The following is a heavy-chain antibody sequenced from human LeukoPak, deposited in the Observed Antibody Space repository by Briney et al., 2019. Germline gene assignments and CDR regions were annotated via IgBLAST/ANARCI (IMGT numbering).Heavy chain of an antibody. CDR1: GFTFSSYG. J-gene: IGHJ4*02. CDR3: AKDLVAGSALDY. D-gene: IGHD6-19*01. Sequence: GGSLRLSCAASGFTFSSYGMHWVRQAPGKGLEWVAVISYDGSNKYYADSVKGRFTISRGNSKNTLYLQMNSLRAEDTAVYYCAKDLVAGSALDYWGQGTLVTVSS. CDR2: ISYDGSNK. V-gene: IGHV3-30*18.